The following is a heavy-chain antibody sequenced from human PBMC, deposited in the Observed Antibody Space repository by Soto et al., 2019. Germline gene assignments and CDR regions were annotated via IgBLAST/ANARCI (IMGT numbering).Heavy chain of an antibody. V-gene: IGHV1-69*01. CDR2: IIPIFGTA. CDR1: GGTFSRHA. CDR3: ARGWVYDSNDYYYAY. J-gene: IGHJ4*02. Sequence: QVQLVQSGAEVRKPGSSVKVSCKASGGTFSRHAISWVRQAPGQGLDWMGGIIPIFGTANHAQKFQGRVTIIADESTSTVYMELSSLRSEDTAMYYCARGWVYDSNDYYYAYWGQGTLVIVSS. D-gene: IGHD3-22*01.